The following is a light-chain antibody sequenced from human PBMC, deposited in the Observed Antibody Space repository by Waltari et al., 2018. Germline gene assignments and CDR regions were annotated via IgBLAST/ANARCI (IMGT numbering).Light chain of an antibody. V-gene: IGKV3-20*01. Sequence: EIVLTQSPGTLSLSPGERATLSCRASQSVGRSLAWYQQKPGQAPRLLIYVASNRATGIPDRFSGSGSGTDFSLTISRLEPEDFSVYYCQHYVRLPVTFGQGTRVEIK. J-gene: IGKJ1*01. CDR1: QSVGRS. CDR3: QHYVRLPVT. CDR2: VAS.